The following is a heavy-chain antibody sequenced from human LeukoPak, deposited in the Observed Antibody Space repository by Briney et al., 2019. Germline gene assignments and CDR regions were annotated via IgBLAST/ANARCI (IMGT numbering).Heavy chain of an antibody. CDR1: GFAFSDHS. D-gene: IGHD2/OR15-2a*01. Sequence: GGSLRLSCSASGFAFSDHSMHWVRQAPGKGLEYVSSISSYGGTTYYADLVKGRFTISRDNSKNTLYLQMSSLRVEDTALYYCVKGRFYGFDIWGQGTMVTVSS. V-gene: IGHV3-64D*08. CDR3: VKGRFYGFDI. J-gene: IGHJ3*02. CDR2: ISSYGGTT.